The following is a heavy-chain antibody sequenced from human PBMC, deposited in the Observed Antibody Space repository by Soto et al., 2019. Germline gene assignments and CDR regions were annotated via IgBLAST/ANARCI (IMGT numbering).Heavy chain of an antibody. J-gene: IGHJ5*02. Sequence: GGSLRLSCAASGFTFSGSAMHWVRQASGKGLEWVGRIRSKANSYATAYAASVKGRFTISRDDSKNTAYLQMSSLKTEDTAVYYCTRRQYQLLTPYNWFDPWGQGTLVTVSS. D-gene: IGHD2-2*01. CDR1: GFTFSGSA. CDR2: IRSKANSYAT. CDR3: TRRQYQLLTPYNWFDP. V-gene: IGHV3-73*01.